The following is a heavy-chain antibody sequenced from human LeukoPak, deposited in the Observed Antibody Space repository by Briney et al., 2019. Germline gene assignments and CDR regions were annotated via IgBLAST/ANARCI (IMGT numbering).Heavy chain of an antibody. V-gene: IGHV3-30*04. J-gene: IGHJ6*02. Sequence: PGGSLRLSCAASGFTFSSYAMHWVRQAPGKGLEWVAVISYDGSNKYYADSVKGRFTISRDNSKNTLYLQMNSLRAEDTAVYYCARDGVGMDVWGQGTTVTVSS. D-gene: IGHD3-16*01. CDR3: ARDGVGMDV. CDR1: GFTFSSYA. CDR2: ISYDGSNK.